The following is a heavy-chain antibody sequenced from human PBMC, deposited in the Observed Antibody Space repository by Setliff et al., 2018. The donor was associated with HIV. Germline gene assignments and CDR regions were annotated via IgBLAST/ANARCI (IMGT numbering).Heavy chain of an antibody. CDR2: FDPKDGKT. CDR3: VTGSAARPFDY. Sequence: ASVKVSCKVSGYTLTELSRHWVRQAPGKGLEWMGSFDPKDGKTRYAQKFQGRVTVTEDTSTDTAYMELSSLRSEDTAVYYYVTGSAARPFDYWGQGTLVTVSS. J-gene: IGHJ4*02. V-gene: IGHV1-24*01. CDR1: GYTLTELS. D-gene: IGHD6-6*01.